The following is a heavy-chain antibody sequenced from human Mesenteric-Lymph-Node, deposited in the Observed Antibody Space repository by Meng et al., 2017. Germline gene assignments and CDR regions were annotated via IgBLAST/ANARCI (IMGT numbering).Heavy chain of an antibody. J-gene: IGHJ6*02. CDR1: GFTFDDYT. CDR2: IKHDGSEI. V-gene: IGHV3-7*01. Sequence: ETLSLTCAASGFTFDDYTMHWVRQAPGKGLEWVANIKHDGSEIYYVDSVKGRFTISRDNAKNSLYLQMHSLRAEDTAVYYCARISSMLLVSTEYYGMAVWGQGTMVTVSS. CDR3: ARISSMLLVSTEYYGMAV. D-gene: IGHD2/OR15-2a*01.